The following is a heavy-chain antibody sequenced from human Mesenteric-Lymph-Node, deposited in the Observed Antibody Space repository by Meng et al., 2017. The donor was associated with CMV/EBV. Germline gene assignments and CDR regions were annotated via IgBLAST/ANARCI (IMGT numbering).Heavy chain of an antibody. Sequence: SCKASAYTFTTYGYTWVRQAPGQGLEWMGWINAYNGNTNYAQRLQGRVTMTTDTSTSTAYMELRSLRSDDTATYYCARSIGPYDPLDYWGQGTLVTVSS. D-gene: IGHD5-12*01. V-gene: IGHV1-18*01. J-gene: IGHJ4*02. CDR1: AYTFTTYG. CDR3: ARSIGPYDPLDY. CDR2: INAYNGNT.